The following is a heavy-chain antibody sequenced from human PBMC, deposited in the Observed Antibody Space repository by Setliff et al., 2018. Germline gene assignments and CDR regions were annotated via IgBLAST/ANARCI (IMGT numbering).Heavy chain of an antibody. CDR3: ARDAPTPYYNFWSGILEY. Sequence: PGGSLRLSCAAAGFSFSNFALHWVRQAPGKGLEWVAVTSYDGINKNYADSVKGRFTISRDNSKNTLYLQMNTLRVEDTALYYCARDAPTPYYNFWSGILEYWGQGALITVSS. V-gene: IGHV3-30*06. D-gene: IGHD3-3*01. J-gene: IGHJ4*02. CDR1: GFSFSNFA. CDR2: TSYDGINK.